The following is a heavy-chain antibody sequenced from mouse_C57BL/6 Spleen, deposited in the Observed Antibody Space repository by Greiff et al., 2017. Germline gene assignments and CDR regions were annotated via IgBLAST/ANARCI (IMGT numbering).Heavy chain of an antibody. J-gene: IGHJ1*03. D-gene: IGHD1-1*01. CDR3: AWNDYYGRSFWYLDG. Sequence: EVQGVESGGGLVKPGGSLILSCAASGFTFSDYGMHWVRQAPEKGLEWVAYIRSGSRTIYYADIVKGRFTISRDNAKNTLFLQMTILRSEVTAMYYCAWNDYYGRSFWYLDGWSTGTTVTVSS. V-gene: IGHV5-17*01. CDR1: GFTFSDYG. CDR2: IRSGSRTI.